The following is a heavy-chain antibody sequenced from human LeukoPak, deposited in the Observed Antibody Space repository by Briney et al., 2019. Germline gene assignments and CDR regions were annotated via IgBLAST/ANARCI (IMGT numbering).Heavy chain of an antibody. D-gene: IGHD4-17*01. CDR1: GFTLSSYA. Sequence: PGGSLRLSCAASGFTLSSYAMSWVRQAPGKGLEWVSAISDSGNTYHADSVKGRFTISRDSSKNTLFLQMNRLRPEDAAVYYCAKRGTVTTFGHYDYWGQGTLVTVSS. J-gene: IGHJ4*02. CDR2: ISDSGNT. V-gene: IGHV3-23*01. CDR3: AKRGTVTTFGHYDY.